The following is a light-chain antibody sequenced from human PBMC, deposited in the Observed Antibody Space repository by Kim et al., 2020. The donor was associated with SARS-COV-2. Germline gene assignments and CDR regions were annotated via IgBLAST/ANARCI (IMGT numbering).Light chain of an antibody. J-gene: IGLJ7*01. CDR2: DND. V-gene: IGLV1-51*01. CDR3: GTWDSSLRTTV. CDR1: TSNIGTNF. Sequence: GQRVTISCSGSTSNIGTNFVAWYQQLPGTAPQLLIYDNDQRPSGIPDRFSGSKSGTSATLGITGLQTGDEGDYACGTWDSSLRTTVFGGGTQLTVL.